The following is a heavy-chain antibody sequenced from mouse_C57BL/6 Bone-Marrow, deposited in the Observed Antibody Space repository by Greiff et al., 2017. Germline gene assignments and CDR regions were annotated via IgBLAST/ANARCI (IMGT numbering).Heavy chain of an antibody. CDR2: ISDGGSYT. CDR1: GFTFSSYA. D-gene: IGHD2-3*01. Sequence: EVKLVESGGGLVKPGGSLKLSCAASGFTFSSYAMSWVRQTPEKRLEWVATISDGGSYTYYPDNVKGRFTISRDNAKNNLYLQMSHLKSEDTAMYYCARDDGYLFAYWSQGTLVTVSA. V-gene: IGHV5-4*01. CDR3: ARDDGYLFAY. J-gene: IGHJ3*01.